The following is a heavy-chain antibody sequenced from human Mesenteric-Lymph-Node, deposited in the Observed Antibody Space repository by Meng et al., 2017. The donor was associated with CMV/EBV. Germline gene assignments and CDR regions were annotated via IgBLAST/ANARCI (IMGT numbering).Heavy chain of an antibody. V-gene: IGHV3-30*02. J-gene: IGHJ4*02. Sequence: GESLKISCVASGFSFSAYGMHWVRQAPGKGLEWLSYIHYDATFIDYEDSVKGRFTISRDNSKNTLFLQMNSLRGDDTAIYYCAKDGLYTTDYWGQGVLVTVSS. CDR1: GFSFSAYG. CDR3: AKDGLYTTDY. D-gene: IGHD1-26*01. CDR2: IHYDATFI.